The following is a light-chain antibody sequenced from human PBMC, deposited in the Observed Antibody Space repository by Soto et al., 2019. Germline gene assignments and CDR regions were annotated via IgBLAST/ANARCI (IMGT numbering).Light chain of an antibody. Sequence: EIVMTQSAATLSVYPGERATLSCRASQSVSSYLAWYQQKPGQAPRLLIYDASTRATGIPVRFSGSGSGTEFILTISSLQPEDVAAYYCQKYNSAPLTFGGGTKVDIK. J-gene: IGKJ4*01. CDR1: QSVSSY. V-gene: IGKV3-15*01. CDR3: QKYNSAPLT. CDR2: DAS.